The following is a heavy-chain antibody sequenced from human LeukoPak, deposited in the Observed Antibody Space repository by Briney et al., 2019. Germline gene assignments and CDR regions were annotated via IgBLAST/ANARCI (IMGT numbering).Heavy chain of an antibody. D-gene: IGHD1-26*01. CDR3: ARHSGPWVPFDI. CDR2: IYYSGST. J-gene: IGHJ3*02. V-gene: IGHV4-39*01. CDR1: GGSISSSSYY. Sequence: SETLSLTCTVSGGSISSSSYYWGWIRQPPGKGLGWIGSIYYSGSTYYNPSLKSRVTISVDTSKNQFSLKLSSVTAADTAVYYCARHSGPWVPFDIWGQGTMVTVSS.